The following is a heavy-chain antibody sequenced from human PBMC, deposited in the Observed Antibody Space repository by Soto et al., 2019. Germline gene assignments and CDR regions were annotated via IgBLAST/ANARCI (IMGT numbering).Heavy chain of an antibody. CDR2: ICYDGGNK. V-gene: IGHV3-33*08. J-gene: IGHJ4*02. Sequence: GGSLRLSCAASGFTFCSYAMSWVRQAPGKGLEWVAAICYDGGNKYYADSVKGRFTISRDNSKNTLYLQMNSLRAEDTAVYYCARVTTYYDFWSGYSGLDYWGQGTLVTVSS. CDR1: GFTFCSYA. D-gene: IGHD3-3*01. CDR3: ARVTTYYDFWSGYSGLDY.